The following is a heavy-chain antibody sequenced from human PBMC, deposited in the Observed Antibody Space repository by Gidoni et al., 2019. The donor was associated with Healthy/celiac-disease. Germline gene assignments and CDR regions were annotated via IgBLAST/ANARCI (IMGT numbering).Heavy chain of an antibody. D-gene: IGHD3-22*01. CDR2: ISHSGRT. CDR1: GGSISSSNW. V-gene: IGHV4-4*02. Sequence: QVQLQESGPGLVNPSATLSLPCAVSGGSISSSNWWSWVRQPPGKGLEWIGEISHSGRTNYNPSFKSRVTRSVDKAKNQFSLKLSSVTAADTAVYYCARDGDSSGYHFDYWGQGTLVTVSS. J-gene: IGHJ4*02. CDR3: ARDGDSSGYHFDY.